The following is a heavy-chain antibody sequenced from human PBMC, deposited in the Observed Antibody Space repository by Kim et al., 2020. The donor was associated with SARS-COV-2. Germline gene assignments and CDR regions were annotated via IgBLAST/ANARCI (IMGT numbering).Heavy chain of an antibody. Sequence: YSQKFQGRVTMTRDTSGSTAYMELSSLRSEDTAVYYCARAIYGSGSPPHIYWGQGTLVTVSS. CDR3: ARAIYGSGSPPHIY. V-gene: IGHV1-3*01. D-gene: IGHD3-10*01. J-gene: IGHJ4*02.